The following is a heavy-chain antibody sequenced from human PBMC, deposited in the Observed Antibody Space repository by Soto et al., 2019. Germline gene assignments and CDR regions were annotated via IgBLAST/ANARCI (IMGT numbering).Heavy chain of an antibody. CDR3: AREIPFGQLLSGDYYYYMDV. D-gene: IGHD2-2*01. Sequence: SVKVSCKASGGTFSSYTISWVRQAPGQGLEWMGRIIPILGIANYAQKFQGRVTITADKSTSTAYMELSSLRSEDTAVYYCAREIPFGQLLSGDYYYYMDVWGKGTTVTVSS. J-gene: IGHJ6*03. V-gene: IGHV1-69*04. CDR2: IIPILGIA. CDR1: GGTFSSYT.